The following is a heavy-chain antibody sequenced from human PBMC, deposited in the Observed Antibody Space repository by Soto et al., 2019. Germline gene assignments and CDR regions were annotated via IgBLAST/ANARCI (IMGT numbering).Heavy chain of an antibody. Sequence: PGGSLRLSCAASGFTFDDYTMHWVRQAPGKGLEWVSLISWDGGSTYYADSVKGRFTISRDNSKNSLYLQMNSLRTEDTALYYCAKGCTPQNYYYGMDVWGQGTTVTVSS. CDR1: GFTFDDYT. J-gene: IGHJ6*02. CDR3: AKGCTPQNYYYGMDV. D-gene: IGHD2-15*01. CDR2: ISWDGGST. V-gene: IGHV3-43*01.